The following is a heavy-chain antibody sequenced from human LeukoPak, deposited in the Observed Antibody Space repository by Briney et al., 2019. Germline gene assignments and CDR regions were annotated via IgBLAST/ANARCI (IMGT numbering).Heavy chain of an antibody. V-gene: IGHV4-59*11. CDR3: ASRPADTTWYGVFDY. CDR2: VFNGGST. J-gene: IGHJ4*02. D-gene: IGHD3-10*01. Sequence: PSETLSLTCSVSGASIDSHYWSWVRQSPGKGLEWIGYVFNGGSTNYNPSLSSRVTMSLDTSRAQFSLRLSSVTAADTAIYYCASRPADTTWYGVFDYWSQGTLVTVSS. CDR1: GASIDSHY.